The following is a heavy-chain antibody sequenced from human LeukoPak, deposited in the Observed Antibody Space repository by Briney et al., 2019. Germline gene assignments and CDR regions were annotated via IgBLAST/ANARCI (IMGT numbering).Heavy chain of an antibody. V-gene: IGHV4-34*01. CDR3: VRGNVKHYHSVADEYYYYMDV. Sequence: PSETLSLTCGVYGDSFSGFYWTWVRQAPGKGLEWIGESSYSGTPRYNPSLNSRITITLDTSKKQISVNLSPVTAADTAVYYCVRGNVKHYHSVADEYYYYMDVWGKGTAVIVTS. J-gene: IGHJ6*03. D-gene: IGHD2/OR15-2a*01. CDR1: GDSFSGFY. CDR2: SSYSGTP.